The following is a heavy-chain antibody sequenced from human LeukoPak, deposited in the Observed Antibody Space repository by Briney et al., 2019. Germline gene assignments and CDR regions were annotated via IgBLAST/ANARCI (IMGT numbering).Heavy chain of an antibody. CDR2: IYTSGST. CDR3: ARDTQWLGFIDY. J-gene: IGHJ4*02. D-gene: IGHD6-19*01. V-gene: IGHV4-61*02. Sequence: SETLSLTCTVSGGSISSGSHYWSWIRQPAGKGLEWIGRIYTSGSTNYNPSLKSRVTISVDTSKNQFSLKLSSVTAADTAVYYCARDTQWLGFIDYWGQGTLVTVSS. CDR1: GGSISSGSHY.